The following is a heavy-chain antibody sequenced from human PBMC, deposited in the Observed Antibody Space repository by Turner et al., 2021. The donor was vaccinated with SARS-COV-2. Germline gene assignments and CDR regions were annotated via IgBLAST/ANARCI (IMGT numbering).Heavy chain of an antibody. CDR1: GFTVSSNY. J-gene: IGHJ5*02. V-gene: IGHV3-66*02. CDR3: ATDLKGGRGP. Sequence: EVQLVESGGGFVQPGGSLRLSWAASGFTVSSNYMSWVRQAPGKGLEWVAVIYSGGSTYYADSVKGRFTISRDNSKNTLYLQMNSLRAEDTAVYYCATDLKGGRGPWCQGTLVTVSS. D-gene: IGHD1-26*01. CDR2: IYSGGST.